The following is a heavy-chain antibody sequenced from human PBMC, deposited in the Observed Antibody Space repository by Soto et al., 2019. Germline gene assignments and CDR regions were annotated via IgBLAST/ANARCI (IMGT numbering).Heavy chain of an antibody. Sequence: PGGSLRLSCAASGFTFSSYAMHWVRQAPGKGLEWVAVISYDGSNKYYADSVKGRFTISRDNSKNTLYLQMNSLRAEDTAVYYCARSWGFREFPYYYYYYGMDVWGQGTTVTVSS. CDR1: GFTFSSYA. CDR3: ARSWGFREFPYYYYYYGMDV. D-gene: IGHD3-10*01. CDR2: ISYDGSNK. J-gene: IGHJ6*02. V-gene: IGHV3-30-3*01.